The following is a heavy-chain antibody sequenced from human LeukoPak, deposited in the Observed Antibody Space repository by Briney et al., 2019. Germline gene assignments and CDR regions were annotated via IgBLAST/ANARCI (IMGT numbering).Heavy chain of an antibody. CDR1: GYTFTDYF. J-gene: IGHJ4*02. CDR2: INPNSGGT. V-gene: IGHV1-2*02. D-gene: IGHD5-18*01. Sequence: ASVKVSCKASGYTFTDYFMHWVRPAPGQGLEWMGWINPNSGGTHYAQKFQGRVSMTRDTSISTAYMELSRLRSDDTDVYYCARDPGYSSPRGDYWGQGTLVTVSS. CDR3: ARDPGYSSPRGDY.